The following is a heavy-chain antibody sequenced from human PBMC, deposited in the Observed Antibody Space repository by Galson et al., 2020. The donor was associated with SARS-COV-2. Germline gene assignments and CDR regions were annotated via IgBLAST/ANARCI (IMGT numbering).Heavy chain of an antibody. CDR1: GYTLTELS. V-gene: IGHV1-24*01. CDR2: FDPEDGET. D-gene: IGHD3-10*01. J-gene: IGHJ4*02. CDR3: ATVYSLWFVELPYY. Sequence: ASVKVSCKVSGYTLTELSMHWVRQAPGKGLEWMGGFDPEDGETIYAQKFQGRVTMTEDTSTDTAYMELSSLRSEDTAVYYCATVYSLWFVELPYYWGQGTLVTVSS.